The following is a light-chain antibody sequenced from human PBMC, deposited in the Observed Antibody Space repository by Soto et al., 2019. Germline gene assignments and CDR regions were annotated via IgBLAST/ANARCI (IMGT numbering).Light chain of an antibody. CDR1: QGIRKD. CDR2: AAS. CDR3: LQHNSYPYT. Sequence: DIQMTQSPSSLSAFVGDRVTITCRASQGIRKDLGWYQEKPGKAPKRLIYAASSLQSGVPSRFSGSGSGTEFTRTISSLQPEDFATYYCLQHNSYPYTFGQGTKLEIK. J-gene: IGKJ2*01. V-gene: IGKV1-17*01.